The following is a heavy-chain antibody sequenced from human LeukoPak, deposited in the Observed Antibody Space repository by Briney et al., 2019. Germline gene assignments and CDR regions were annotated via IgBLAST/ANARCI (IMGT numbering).Heavy chain of an antibody. CDR1: GGSISSYY. Sequence: PSETLSLTCTVSGGSISSYYWSWIRQPPGKGLEWIGYIYYSGSTNYNPSLKSRVTISVDTSKNQFSLKLSSVTAADTAVYYCARVGPPGGQNYDFWSGYSPFDYWGQGTLVTVSS. CDR2: IYYSGST. V-gene: IGHV4-59*12. CDR3: ARVGPPGGQNYDFWSGYSPFDY. J-gene: IGHJ4*02. D-gene: IGHD3-3*01.